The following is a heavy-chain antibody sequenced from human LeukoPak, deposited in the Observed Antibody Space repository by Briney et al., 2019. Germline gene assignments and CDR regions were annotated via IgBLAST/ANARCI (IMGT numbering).Heavy chain of an antibody. CDR3: ARNYYDSSGYYYTFDY. V-gene: IGHV3-30*02. Sequence: GGSLRLSCAASGFTFSSYGMHWVRQAPGKGLEWVAFIRYDGSNKHYADSVKGRFTISRDNSKNTLYLQMNSLRAEDSAVYYCARNYYDSSGYYYTFDYWGQGTLVTVSS. CDR1: GFTFSSYG. D-gene: IGHD3-22*01. CDR2: IRYDGSNK. J-gene: IGHJ4*02.